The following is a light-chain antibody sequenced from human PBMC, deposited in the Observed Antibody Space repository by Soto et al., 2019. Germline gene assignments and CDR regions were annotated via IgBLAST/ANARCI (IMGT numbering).Light chain of an antibody. J-gene: IGLJ1*01. CDR2: DTS. CDR3: LVIYTGGGEV. CDR1: TGAVTSGHY. Sequence: QAVVTQEASLTVSPGGTVTLTCGSSTGAVTSGHYPHWFQQKPGQAPRTLIYDTSIKHSWTPARFSGSLLGGKAALTLSGAQPEDEADYYCLVIYTGGGEVFGTGTKLTVL. V-gene: IGLV7-46*01.